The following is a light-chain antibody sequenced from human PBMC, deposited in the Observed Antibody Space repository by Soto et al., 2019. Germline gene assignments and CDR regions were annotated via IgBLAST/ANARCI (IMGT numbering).Light chain of an antibody. CDR2: GNN. CDR3: QSYDTDLVV. V-gene: IGLV1-40*01. J-gene: IGLJ2*01. CDR1: SSNIGAGYD. Sequence: QSVLTQPPSVSGAPGQRVTISCTGSSSNIGAGYDVHWYQQLPGTAPKLLIYGNNNRPSGVPDQFSGSKSDTSASLAINGLQAEDEATFYCQSYDTDLVVFGGGTKLTVL.